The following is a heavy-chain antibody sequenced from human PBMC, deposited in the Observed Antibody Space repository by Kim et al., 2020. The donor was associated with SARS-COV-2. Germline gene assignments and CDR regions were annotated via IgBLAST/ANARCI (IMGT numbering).Heavy chain of an antibody. J-gene: IGHJ2*01. D-gene: IGHD1-26*01. Sequence: GGSLRLSCAASGFTFSSYAMSWVRQAPGKGLEWVSLISGSGAVTVFGDRGAGTYYADTVKGRFTISRDNTKVTLYLQMNSLRDEDTAGCYCTKDPGSGTYFYWFFDLWGRGTLGTVSS. V-gene: IGHV3-23*01. CDR1: GFTFSSYA. CDR2: ISGSGAVTVFGDRGAGT. CDR3: TKDPGSGTYFYWFFDL.